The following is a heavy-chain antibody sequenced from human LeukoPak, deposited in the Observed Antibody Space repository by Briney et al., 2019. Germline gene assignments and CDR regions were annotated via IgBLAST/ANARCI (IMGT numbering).Heavy chain of an antibody. Sequence: GGSLRLSCAPSGSMFNSYGMSWVRQAPGKGLEWVSSISGSGDNTYYTDSVKGRFTISRDNSKNTLFLQMNSLRAEDTAIYYCAKGSYWSTYLGFDPWGQGTLVTVSS. V-gene: IGHV3-23*01. CDR2: ISGSGDNT. CDR1: GSMFNSYG. J-gene: IGHJ5*02. CDR3: AKGSYWSTYLGFDP. D-gene: IGHD5-18*01.